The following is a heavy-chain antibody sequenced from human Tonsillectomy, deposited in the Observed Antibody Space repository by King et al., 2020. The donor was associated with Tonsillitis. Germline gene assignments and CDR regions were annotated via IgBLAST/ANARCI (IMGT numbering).Heavy chain of an antibody. CDR2: ISSSSSYI. J-gene: IGHJ4*02. CDR3: ARDQHLIR. Sequence: VQLVESGGGLVKPGGSLRLSCAASGFTFSSYSMNWVRQAPEKGLEWVSSISSSSSYIYYADSVKGRFTISRDNANNSLHLQLNSLRAEDTAVYYCARDQHLIRWGQGTLVTVSS. CDR1: GFTFSSYS. V-gene: IGHV3-21*01. D-gene: IGHD2-8*01.